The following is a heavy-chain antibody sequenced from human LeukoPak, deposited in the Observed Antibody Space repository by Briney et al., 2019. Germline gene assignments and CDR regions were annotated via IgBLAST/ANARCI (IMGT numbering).Heavy chain of an antibody. V-gene: IGHV2-70*11. CDR2: IDWDNDK. CDR1: GFSLSTGGMC. J-gene: IGHJ4*02. Sequence: SGPTLVNPTQTLTLTCTFSGFSLSTGGMCVSWIRQPPGKALEWLARIDWDNDKYYSTSLKTKLTISKDTSKNQVVLTMTNMDPVDTATYYCARGYYDTSAYIDYWGQGTLVTVSS. CDR3: ARGYYDTSAYIDY. D-gene: IGHD3-22*01.